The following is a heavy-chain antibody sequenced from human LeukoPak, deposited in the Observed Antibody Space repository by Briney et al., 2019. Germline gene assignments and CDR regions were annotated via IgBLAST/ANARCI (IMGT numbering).Heavy chain of an antibody. CDR1: GYTFTAYD. J-gene: IGHJ4*02. V-gene: IGHV1-2*02. D-gene: IGHD1-26*01. CDR3: ARDYIVGATCFDY. CDR2: INPNSGGT. Sequence: ASVKVSCKASGYTFTAYDMHWVRQAPGQGLEWMGWINPNSGGTNYAQKFQGRVIMTRDTSITTAYMELSRLRSDDTAVYYCARDYIVGATCFDYWGQGTLVTVSS.